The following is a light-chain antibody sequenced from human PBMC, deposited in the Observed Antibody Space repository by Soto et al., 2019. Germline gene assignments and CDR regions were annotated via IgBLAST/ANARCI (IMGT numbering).Light chain of an antibody. CDR1: SSNIGSHT. Sequence: QLVLTQPPSASGTPGQRVTISCSGSSSNIGSHTVNWYQQLPGTAPKLLLYTDNQRPSGVPDRFSGSKSGTSASLAISGLQSEDEADYYCAAWDDSLKGPVFGGGTQLTVL. V-gene: IGLV1-44*01. CDR3: AAWDDSLKGPV. CDR2: TDN. J-gene: IGLJ2*01.